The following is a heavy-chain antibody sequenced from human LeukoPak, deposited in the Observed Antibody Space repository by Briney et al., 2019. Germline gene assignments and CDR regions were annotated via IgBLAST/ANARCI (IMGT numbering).Heavy chain of an antibody. CDR3: AREGGGGYCTTTRCYYPDY. CDR2: IIPIFGTT. J-gene: IGHJ4*01. CDR1: GGIFRTYA. D-gene: IGHD2-2*01. Sequence: ASVNVSCKASGGIFRTYAISWVRQAPGQGLEWMVGIIPIFGTTNYAQKFQGRVTITADESTSTAYMELSSLRSEDTAVYYCAREGGGGYCTTTRCYYPDYWGLGTLVTVSS. V-gene: IGHV1-69*13.